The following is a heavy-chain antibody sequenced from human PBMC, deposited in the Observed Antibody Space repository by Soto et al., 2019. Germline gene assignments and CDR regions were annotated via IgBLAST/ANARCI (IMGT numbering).Heavy chain of an antibody. CDR2: IIPIFGTA. V-gene: IGHV1-69*01. D-gene: IGHD3-10*01. J-gene: IGHJ3*02. CDR1: GGTFSSYA. Sequence: QVQLVQSGAEVKKPGSSVKVSCKASGGTFSSYAISWVRQAPGQGLEWMGGIIPIFGTANYAQKFQGRVTSTAYESTRTAYMAMGSLRTEDTAMYHCARSYYGSVSLGAFDICGQGTMVTVSS. CDR3: ARSYYGSVSLGAFDI.